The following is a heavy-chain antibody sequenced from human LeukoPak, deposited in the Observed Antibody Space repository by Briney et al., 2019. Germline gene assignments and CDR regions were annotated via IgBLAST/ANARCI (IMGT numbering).Heavy chain of an antibody. D-gene: IGHD3-10*01. J-gene: IGHJ5*02. CDR2: ISAYNGNT. CDR3: ARDLRAYYYGSGSSLENWFDP. CDR1: GYTFTSHG. V-gene: IGHV1-18*01. Sequence: ASVKVSCKASGYTFTSHGISWVRQAPGQGLEWMGWISAYNGNTNYAQKLQGRVTMTTDTSTSTAYMELRSLRSDDTAAYYCARDLRAYYYGSGSSLENWFDPWGQGTLVTVSS.